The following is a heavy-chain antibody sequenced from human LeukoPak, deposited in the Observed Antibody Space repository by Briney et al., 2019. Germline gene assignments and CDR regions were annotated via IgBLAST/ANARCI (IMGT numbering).Heavy chain of an antibody. Sequence: SGGSLRLSCATSGFTFSSYAMSWVRQAPGKGLEWVGRIKSKTDGGTTDYAAPVKGRFTISRDDSKNTLYLQMNSLKTEDTAVYYCTTDFVEMAPRTSLVFFDYWGQGTLVTVSS. V-gene: IGHV3-15*01. CDR1: GFTFSSYA. CDR3: TTDFVEMAPRTSLVFFDY. D-gene: IGHD5-24*01. CDR2: IKSKTDGGTT. J-gene: IGHJ4*02.